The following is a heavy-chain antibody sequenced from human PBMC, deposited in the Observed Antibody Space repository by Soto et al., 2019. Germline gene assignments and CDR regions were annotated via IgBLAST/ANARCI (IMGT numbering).Heavy chain of an antibody. D-gene: IGHD3-10*01. V-gene: IGHV3-23*01. CDR3: AKGGVWFGDDYFDY. J-gene: IGHJ4*02. CDR1: GFTFSSYA. Sequence: EVQLLESGGGLVQPGGSLRLSCAASGFTFSSYAMSWVRQAPGKGLEWVSAISGSGGSTYYADSVKGRFTSPRDNSKTTIDLQMNSLRAEDTAVYYCAKGGVWFGDDYFDYWGQGTLVTVSS. CDR2: ISGSGGST.